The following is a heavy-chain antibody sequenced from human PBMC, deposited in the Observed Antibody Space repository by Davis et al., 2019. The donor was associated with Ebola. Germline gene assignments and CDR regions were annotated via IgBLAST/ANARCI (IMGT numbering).Heavy chain of an antibody. D-gene: IGHD2-15*01. V-gene: IGHV4-34*01. Sequence: PSEILSLTCTVSGGSISRHYWSWIRQPPGKGLEWIGEINHSGSTNYNPSLKSRVTISVDTSKNQFSLKLSSVTAADTAVYYCARGREDIVVYYYYGMDVWGQGATVTVSS. J-gene: IGHJ6*02. CDR2: INHSGST. CDR3: ARGREDIVVYYYYGMDV. CDR1: GGSISRHY.